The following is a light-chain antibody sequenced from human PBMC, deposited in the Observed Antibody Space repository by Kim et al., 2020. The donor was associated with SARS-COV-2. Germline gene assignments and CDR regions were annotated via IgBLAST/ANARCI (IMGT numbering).Light chain of an antibody. CDR2: EDN. CDR3: QSYDSSNQV. J-gene: IGLJ3*02. CDR1: SGSIASNY. Sequence: GKTVTIPCTGSSGSIASNYVQWYQQRPGSAPTTVIYEDNQRPSGVPDRFSGSIDSSSNSASLTISGLKTEDEADYYCQSYDSSNQVFGGGTQLTVL. V-gene: IGLV6-57*02.